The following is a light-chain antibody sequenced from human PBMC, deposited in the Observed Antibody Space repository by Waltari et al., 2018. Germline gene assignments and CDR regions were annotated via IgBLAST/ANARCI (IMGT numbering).Light chain of an antibody. CDR3: QKYDRLPAT. Sequence: DIVLTQSPGTLSLSPGERGTLSCRASQSVSRFLAWYQQKPGQAPRLLIYGASTRATGIPDRFSGSGSGTDFSLTISRLEPEDCAVYYCQKYDRLPATFGQGTKVEIK. V-gene: IGKV3-20*01. CDR2: GAS. J-gene: IGKJ1*01. CDR1: QSVSRF.